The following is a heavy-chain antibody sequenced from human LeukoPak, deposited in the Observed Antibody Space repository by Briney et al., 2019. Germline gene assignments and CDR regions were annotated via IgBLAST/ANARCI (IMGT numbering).Heavy chain of an antibody. CDR1: GGSISSSSYY. CDR2: IYYSGST. Sequence: PSETLSLTCTVSGGSISSSSYYWGWIRQPPGKGLEWIGSIYYSGSTYYNPSLKSRVTISVDTSKNQFSLKLSSVTAADTAVYYCASNRGSTPWEYQIWGQGTMVTVSS. J-gene: IGHJ3*02. D-gene: IGHD1-14*01. CDR3: ASNRGSTPWEYQI. V-gene: IGHV4-39*07.